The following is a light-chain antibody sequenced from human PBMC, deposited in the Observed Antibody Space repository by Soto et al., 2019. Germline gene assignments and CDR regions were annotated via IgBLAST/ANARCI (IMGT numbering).Light chain of an antibody. CDR1: ETVATN. CDR2: GAS. CDR3: QQYFEWPPMT. V-gene: IGKV3-15*01. Sequence: EVVMTQSPATLSVSPGERATLSCRASETVATNLAWYQQKPGQAPRPLISGASTRAAGISDMFRGSGSGTEFTLTISGLRSEDSAIYYCQQYFEWPPMTFGQGTKVEI. J-gene: IGKJ1*01.